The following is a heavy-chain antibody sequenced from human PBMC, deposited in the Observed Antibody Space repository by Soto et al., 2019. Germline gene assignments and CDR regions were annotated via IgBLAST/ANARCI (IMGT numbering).Heavy chain of an antibody. CDR3: ARGGSSWYLDKDY. D-gene: IGHD6-13*01. V-gene: IGHV4-61*08. CDR2: IYYSGST. Sequence: SETLCLTCTVSGGSIRSGGYYWSWIRQHPGKGLEWIGYIYYSGSTNYNPSLKSRVTISVDTSKNQFSLKLSSVTAADTAVYYCARGGSSWYLDKDYWGQGTLVTVSS. J-gene: IGHJ4*02. CDR1: GGSIRSGGYY.